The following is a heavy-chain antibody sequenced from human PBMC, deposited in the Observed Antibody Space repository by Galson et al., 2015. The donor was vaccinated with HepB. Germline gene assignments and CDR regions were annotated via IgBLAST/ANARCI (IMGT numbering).Heavy chain of an antibody. D-gene: IGHD3-3*01. J-gene: IGHJ6*02. Sequence: SLRLSCAASGFTFSNAWMSWVRQAPGKGLEWVGRIKSKTDGGTTDYAAPVKGRFTISRDDSKNTLYLQMNSLKTEDTAVYYCTTGTPYYDFWSGYYFHYYYGMDVWGQGTTVTVSS. CDR2: IKSKTDGGTT. CDR3: TTGTPYYDFWSGYYFHYYYGMDV. V-gene: IGHV3-15*01. CDR1: GFTFSNAW.